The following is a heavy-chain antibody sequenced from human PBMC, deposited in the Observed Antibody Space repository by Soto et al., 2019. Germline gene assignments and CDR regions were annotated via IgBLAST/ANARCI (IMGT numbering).Heavy chain of an antibody. J-gene: IGHJ6*02. Sequence: GGSLRLSCAASGFTFSDYYMSWIRQAPGKGLEWVSYISSSSSYTNYADSVKGRFTISRDNAKNSLYPQMNSLRAEDTAVYYCASPPSYGMDVWGQGTTVTVSS. V-gene: IGHV3-11*06. CDR2: ISSSSSYT. CDR1: GFTFSDYY. CDR3: ASPPSYGMDV.